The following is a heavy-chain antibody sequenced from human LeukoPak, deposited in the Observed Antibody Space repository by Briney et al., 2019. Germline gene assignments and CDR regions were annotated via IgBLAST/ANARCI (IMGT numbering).Heavy chain of an antibody. CDR3: AKTDRTGALGRFRMRSDAFDI. CDR1: GFTFSSYA. D-gene: IGHD3-3*01. CDR2: ISGSGGNI. J-gene: IGHJ3*02. V-gene: IGHV3-23*01. Sequence: GGSLRLSCAASGFTFSSYAMSWVRQAPGKGLEWVSGISGSGGNIHYVDSVKGRFTISRDNFKNMLYLQMNSLRAEDTAVYYCAKTDRTGALGRFRMRSDAFDIWGQGTMVTVSS.